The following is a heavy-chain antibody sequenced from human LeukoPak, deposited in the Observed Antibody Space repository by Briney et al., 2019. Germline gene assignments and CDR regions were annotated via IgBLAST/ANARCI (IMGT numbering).Heavy chain of an antibody. CDR1: GFTFSNYW. Sequence: GGSLRLSCVASGFTFSNYWLHWVRQAPGKGLMWAARISYDGSSADHADSVKGRFTISRDNAKNTLYLQMNSLRVEDTGVYYCARRRTIGDYDYWGQGTLVTVSS. V-gene: IGHV3-74*01. CDR3: ARRRTIGDYDY. D-gene: IGHD3-16*01. CDR2: ISYDGSSA. J-gene: IGHJ4*02.